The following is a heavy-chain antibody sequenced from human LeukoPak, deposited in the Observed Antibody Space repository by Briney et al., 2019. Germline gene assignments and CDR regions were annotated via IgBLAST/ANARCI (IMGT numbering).Heavy chain of an antibody. CDR2: ITSSSSYI. D-gene: IGHD5-18*01. V-gene: IGHV3-21*01. CDR3: TRDGDTGMVGGYNYYMDV. Sequence: PGGSLRLSCAASGFTFSRFTMNWVRQAPGKGLEWVSSITSSSSYIYYADSVKGRFSISRDNAKNSLYLQMNTLRAEDTAVYYCTRDGDTGMVGGYNYYMDVWGKGTTVTVSS. CDR1: GFTFSRFT. J-gene: IGHJ6*03.